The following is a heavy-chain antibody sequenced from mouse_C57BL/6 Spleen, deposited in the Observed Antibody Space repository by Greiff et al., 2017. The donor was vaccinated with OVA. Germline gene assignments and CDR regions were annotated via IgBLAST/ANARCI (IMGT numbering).Heavy chain of an antibody. CDR2: INPGSGGT. Sequence: QVQLKESGAELVRPGTSVKVSCKASGYAFTNYLIEWVKQRPGQGLEWIGVINPGSGGTNYNEKFKGKATLTADKSSSTAYMQLSSLTSEDSAVYFCARSRLRQGLDYAMDYWGQGTSVTVSS. D-gene: IGHD2-4*01. CDR3: ARSRLRQGLDYAMDY. V-gene: IGHV1-54*01. CDR1: GYAFTNYL. J-gene: IGHJ4*01.